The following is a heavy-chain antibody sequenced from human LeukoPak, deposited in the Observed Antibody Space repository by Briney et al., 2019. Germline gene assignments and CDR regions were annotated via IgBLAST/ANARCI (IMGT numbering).Heavy chain of an antibody. J-gene: IGHJ5*02. CDR1: GYSISSGYY. CDR2: IYHSGGS. CDR3: ARQGDYYDSSGYYYYWFDP. Sequence: SETLSLTCTVSGYSISSGYYWGWIRQPPGKGLEWIGSIYHSGGSNYNPSLKSRVTISVDTSKNQFSLKLSSATAADTAVYYCARQGDYYDSSGYYYYWFDPWGQGTLVTVSS. V-gene: IGHV4-38-2*02. D-gene: IGHD3-22*01.